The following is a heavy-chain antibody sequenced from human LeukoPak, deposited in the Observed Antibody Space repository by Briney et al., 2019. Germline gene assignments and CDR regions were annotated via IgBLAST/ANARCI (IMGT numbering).Heavy chain of an antibody. V-gene: IGHV4-4*09. CDR1: GGSISSYY. CDR3: ARLSYYYDSSGYSPGWFDP. D-gene: IGHD3-22*01. Sequence: SETLSLTCTVSGGSISSYYWSWIRQPPGKGLGWIGYIYTSGSTNYNPSLKSRVTISVDTSKNQFSLKLSSVTAADTAVYYCARLSYYYDSSGYSPGWFDPWGQGTLVTVSS. J-gene: IGHJ5*02. CDR2: IYTSGST.